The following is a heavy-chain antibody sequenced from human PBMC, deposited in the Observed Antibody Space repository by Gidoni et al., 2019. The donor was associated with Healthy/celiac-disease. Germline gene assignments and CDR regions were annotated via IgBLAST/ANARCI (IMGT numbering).Heavy chain of an antibody. CDR3: ARVGSQGLVFGGEFDP. V-gene: IGHV3-33*01. Sequence: QAPGKGLEWVAVIWYDGSNKYYADSVKGRFTISRDNSKNTLYLQMNSLRAEDTAVYYCARVGSQGLVFGGEFDPWGQGTLVTVSS. J-gene: IGHJ5*02. CDR2: IWYDGSNK. D-gene: IGHD3-10*01.